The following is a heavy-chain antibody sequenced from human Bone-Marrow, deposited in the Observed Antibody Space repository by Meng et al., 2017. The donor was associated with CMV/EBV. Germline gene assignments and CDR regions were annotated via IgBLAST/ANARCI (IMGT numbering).Heavy chain of an antibody. V-gene: IGHV3-49*04. J-gene: IGHJ4*02. CDR3: TRSERWLPQFSVYFDY. D-gene: IGHD5-24*01. Sequence: GESPKISRTVSGFTFGDYAMSWVRQAPGKGLEWVGLIRSNDYGGTTEYAASVKGRFSISRDDSKKVAYLQMNSLKTGDTAIYYCTRSERWLPQFSVYFDYWGQGTVVTFSS. CDR1: GFTFGDYA. CDR2: IRSNDYGGTT.